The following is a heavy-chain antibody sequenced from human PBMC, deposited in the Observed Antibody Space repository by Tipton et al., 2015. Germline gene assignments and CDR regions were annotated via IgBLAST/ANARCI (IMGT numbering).Heavy chain of an antibody. CDR3: ARDRVGVAGVDLDY. V-gene: IGHV1-18*01. D-gene: IGHD6-19*01. Sequence: QLVQSGAEVKKPGASVKVSCKASGYIFTSYGISWVRQAPGQGLEWMGWISVYNGKTNYAQKLQGRVTMTTDTSTSTVYMELSSLRSDDTAIYYCARDRVGVAGVDLDYWGQGTLVSVSS. CDR1: GYIFTSYG. CDR2: ISVYNGKT. J-gene: IGHJ4*01.